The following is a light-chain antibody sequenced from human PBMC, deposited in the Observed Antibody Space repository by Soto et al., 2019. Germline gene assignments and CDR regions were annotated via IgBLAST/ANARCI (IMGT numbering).Light chain of an antibody. CDR3: QSYDSSLSGYV. J-gene: IGLJ1*01. CDR2: GNS. CDR1: SSNIGAGYD. V-gene: IGLV1-40*01. Sequence: QSALTQPPSVSGAPGQRVTISCTGSSSNIGAGYDVHWYHQLPGTAPKLLIYGNSNRPSGVPDRFSGSKSGTSASLAITGLQAEDGADYYCQSYDSSLSGYVFGTGTKVTVL.